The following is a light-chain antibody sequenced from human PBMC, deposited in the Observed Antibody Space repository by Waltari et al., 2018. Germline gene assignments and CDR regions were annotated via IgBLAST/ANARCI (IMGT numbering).Light chain of an antibody. CDR1: RSFSRSH. J-gene: IGKJ1*01. V-gene: IGKV3-20*01. Sequence: SCRASRSFSRSHLACYPHKTRLTPRLLIYGASSTAPGIPDSFSGSASGTDCTLAISRLEPADFAFFFCPQYGNSPVTFGPGTKVELK. CDR3: PQYGNSPVT. CDR2: GAS.